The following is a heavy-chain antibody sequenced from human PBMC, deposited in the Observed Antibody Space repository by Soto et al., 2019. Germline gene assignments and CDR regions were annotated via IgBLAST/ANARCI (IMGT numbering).Heavy chain of an antibody. D-gene: IGHD2-15*01. J-gene: IGHJ2*01. CDR1: GGSFSGYY. CDR2: INHSGST. V-gene: IGHV4-34*01. Sequence: QVQLQQWGAGLLKPSETLSLTCAVYGGSFSGYYWSWIRQPPGKGLEWIGEINHSGSTNYNPSLKSRATILVDTSKNQFYLKLGSVPAADTAGYYCARGGYWSGGSCYKYGRLPHNWYFDLWGRGTLVTVSS. CDR3: ARGGYWSGGSCYKYGRLPHNWYFDL.